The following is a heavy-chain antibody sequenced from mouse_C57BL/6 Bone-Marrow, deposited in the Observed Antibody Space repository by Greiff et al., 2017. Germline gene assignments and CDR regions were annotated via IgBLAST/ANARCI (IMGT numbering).Heavy chain of an antibody. CDR1: GYAFTNYL. CDR2: INPGSGGT. J-gene: IGHJ2*01. Sequence: QVQLQQSGAELVRPGTSVKVSCKASGYAFTNYLIEWVKQRPGQGLEWIGVINPGSGGTNYNEKFKGKATLTADKSSNTAYMQLISLTSEDSAVYFCARFYYYGSSLFDYWGQGTTLTVSA. D-gene: IGHD1-1*01. V-gene: IGHV1-54*01. CDR3: ARFYYYGSSLFDY.